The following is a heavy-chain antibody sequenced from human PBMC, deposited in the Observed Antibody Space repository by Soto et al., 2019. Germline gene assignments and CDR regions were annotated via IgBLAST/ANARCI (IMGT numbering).Heavy chain of an antibody. CDR3: AHIQKINCTSPISCPRQLLWFGAFHDF. V-gene: IGHV2-5*01. CDR1: GCSLSTSGVG. Sequence: QITLKESGPTLVTPTQTLTLTCTFSGCSLSTSGVGVGWVRQAPGPALEWIALIFWNDDTVYSPSLKSRFTIPRDRSNSQVFLTMAIMDPVDTATCFGAHIQKINCTSPISCPRQLLWFGAFHDFCVQGTLVIV. CDR2: IFWNDDT. D-gene: IGHD3-10*01. J-gene: IGHJ4*02.